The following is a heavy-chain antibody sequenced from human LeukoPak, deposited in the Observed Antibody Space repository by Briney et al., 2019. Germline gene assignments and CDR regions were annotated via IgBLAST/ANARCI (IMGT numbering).Heavy chain of an antibody. V-gene: IGHV4-59*01. CDR1: GGSISSYY. D-gene: IGHD6-13*01. CDR3: ARGRSSSWYYMDV. Sequence: PSETLSLTCTVSGGSISSYYWSWVRQPPGKGLEWIGYIYYSGSSSYNPSLKSRVTISVDTSKNQFSLKLSSVTAADTAVYYCARGRSSSWYYMDVWGKGTTVTVSS. J-gene: IGHJ6*03. CDR2: IYYSGSS.